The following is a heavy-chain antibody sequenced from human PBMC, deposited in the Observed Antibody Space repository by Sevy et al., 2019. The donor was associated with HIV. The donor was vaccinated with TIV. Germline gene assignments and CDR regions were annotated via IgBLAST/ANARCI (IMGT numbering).Heavy chain of an antibody. J-gene: IGHJ6*03. D-gene: IGHD4-17*01. Sequence: ASVKVSCKASGYTFTGYYMHWVRQAPGQGLEWMGWINPNSGGTNYAQKFQGRVTMTRDTSISTAYMELTRLRSDDTVVYYCARGPMTTVVNYYMDVWGKGTTVTVSS. CDR3: ARGPMTTVVNYYMDV. CDR1: GYTFTGYY. CDR2: INPNSGGT. V-gene: IGHV1-2*02.